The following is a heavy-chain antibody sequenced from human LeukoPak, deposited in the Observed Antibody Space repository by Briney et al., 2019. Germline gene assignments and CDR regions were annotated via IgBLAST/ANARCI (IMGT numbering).Heavy chain of an antibody. CDR2: IKQDGSEK. CDR1: GFTFSSYW. Sequence: GGSLRLSCAASGFTFSSYWMSWVRQAPGKGLEWVANIKQDGSEKYYVDSVKGRFTISRDTAKNSLYLQMNSLRAEDTAVYYCARPPSGRGYCSSTSCYGGRLWVRYFQHWGQGTLVTVSS. V-gene: IGHV3-7*03. J-gene: IGHJ1*01. D-gene: IGHD2-2*01. CDR3: ARPPSGRGYCSSTSCYGGRLWVRYFQH.